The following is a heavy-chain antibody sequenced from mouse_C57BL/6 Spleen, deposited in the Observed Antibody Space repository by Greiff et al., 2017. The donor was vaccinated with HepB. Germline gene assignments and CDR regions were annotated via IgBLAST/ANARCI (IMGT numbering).Heavy chain of an antibody. CDR2: IHPNSGST. CDR3: ARDDYYGSSYGYFDY. Sequence: VQLQQPGAELVKPGASVKLSCKASGYTFTSYWMHWVKQRPGQGLEWIGMIHPNSGSTNYNEKFKSKATLTVDKSSSTAYMQLSSLTSEDSAVYYCARDDYYGSSYGYFDYWGQGTTLTVSS. V-gene: IGHV1-64*01. D-gene: IGHD1-1*01. CDR1: GYTFTSYW. J-gene: IGHJ2*01.